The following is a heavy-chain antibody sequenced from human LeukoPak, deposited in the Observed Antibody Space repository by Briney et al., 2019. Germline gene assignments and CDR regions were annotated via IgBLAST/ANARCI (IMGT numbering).Heavy chain of an antibody. CDR2: IYYSGST. D-gene: IGHD1-26*01. V-gene: IGHV4-59*01. CDR3: ARAGAAHYYYYYMDV. Sequence: SETLSLTCTVSGGSLSSYYWSWIPQPPGKGQEWIGYIYYSGSTNYKPSLKSRVTISVDTFKNQFALKLSSVTAADKAVDYCARAGAAHYYYYYMDVWGKGTTVTVSS. J-gene: IGHJ6*03. CDR1: GGSLSSYY.